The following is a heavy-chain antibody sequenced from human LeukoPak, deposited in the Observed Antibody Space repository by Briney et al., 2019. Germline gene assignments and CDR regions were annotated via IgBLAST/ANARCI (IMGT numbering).Heavy chain of an antibody. D-gene: IGHD1-26*01. CDR3: ARFSVGGTYYPNY. CDR2: IYPGDSDT. J-gene: IGHJ4*02. V-gene: IGHV5-51*01. CDR1: GYSFTSSW. Sequence: GESLKISCQASGYSFTSSWIGWVRQLPGKGLGWMGIIYPGDSDTSSSPSFQGQVTFSADKSISTAYLQWSSLKASDTAMYYCARFSVGGTYYPNYWGQGTLVSVSS.